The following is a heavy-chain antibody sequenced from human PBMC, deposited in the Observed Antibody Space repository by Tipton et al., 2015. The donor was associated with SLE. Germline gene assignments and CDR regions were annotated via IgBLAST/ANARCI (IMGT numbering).Heavy chain of an antibody. CDR1: GASISNYY. D-gene: IGHD2-8*01. CDR2: VSTSGIT. J-gene: IGHJ5*02. Sequence: LRLSCTVSGASISNYYCIWIRQPAEKGLEWIGRVSTSGITNYNPSLKSRVTMSIDTSKNQFSLDLSSVTAADSAVYYCAGHNDIRNGPHLDHWGQGALVTVSS. CDR3: AGHNDIRNGPHLDH. V-gene: IGHV4-4*07.